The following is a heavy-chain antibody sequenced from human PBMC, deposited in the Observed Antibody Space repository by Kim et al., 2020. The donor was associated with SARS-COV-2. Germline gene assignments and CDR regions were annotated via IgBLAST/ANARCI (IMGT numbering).Heavy chain of an antibody. D-gene: IGHD2-8*02. CDR3: PRGGIDLATGGYFDY. V-gene: IGHV4-34*01. CDR1: GGSFSGYY. J-gene: IGHJ4*02. Sequence: SETLSLTCAVYGGSFSGYYWSWIRQPPGKGLEWIGEVSHSGSTNYNPSLKSRFTISVDTPKKQLSLKLSSVTAADTAVYYCPRGGIDLATGGYFDYWGQG. CDR2: VSHSGST.